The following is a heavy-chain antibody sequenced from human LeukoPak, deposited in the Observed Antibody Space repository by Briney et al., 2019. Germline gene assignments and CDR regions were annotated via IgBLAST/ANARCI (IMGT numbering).Heavy chain of an antibody. CDR1: GGSISSSSYY. J-gene: IGHJ4*02. Sequence: SETLSLTCTVSGGSISSSSYYWGWIRQPPGKGLEWIGSIYYSGSTYYNPSLKSRVTISVDTSKNQFSLKLSSVTAADTAVYYCARHSLGYCSSTSCYPSFSDYWGQGTLVTVSS. CDR3: ARHSLGYCSSTSCYPSFSDY. V-gene: IGHV4-39*01. CDR2: IYYSGST. D-gene: IGHD2-2*01.